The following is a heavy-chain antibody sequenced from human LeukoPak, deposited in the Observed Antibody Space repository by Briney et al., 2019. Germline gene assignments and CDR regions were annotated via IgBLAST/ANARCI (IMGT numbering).Heavy chain of an antibody. D-gene: IGHD3-3*01. CDR1: GGTFGSYA. CDR3: ARVSDFWSGNWFDP. Sequence: SVKVSCKASGGTFGSYAISWVRQAPGQGLEWMGGIIPIFGTANYAQKFQGRVTITTDESTSTAYMELSSLRSEDTAVYYFARVSDFWSGNWFDPWGQGALVTVSS. CDR2: IIPIFGTA. J-gene: IGHJ5*02. V-gene: IGHV1-69*05.